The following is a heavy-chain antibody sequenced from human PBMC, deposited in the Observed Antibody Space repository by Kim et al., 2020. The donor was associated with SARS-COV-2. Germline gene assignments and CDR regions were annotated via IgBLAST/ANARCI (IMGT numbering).Heavy chain of an antibody. J-gene: IGHJ4*02. D-gene: IGHD6-19*01. Sequence: YADSVKGRFTISRDNAKNTLFLQMNNLRAEDTAVYYCAKGAGAPFFFDYWGQGTLVTVSS. V-gene: IGHV3-23*01. CDR3: AKGAGAPFFFDY.